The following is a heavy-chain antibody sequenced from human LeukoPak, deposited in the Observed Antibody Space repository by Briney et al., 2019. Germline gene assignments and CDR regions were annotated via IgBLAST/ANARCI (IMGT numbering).Heavy chain of an antibody. CDR3: AKAPYYYDSSGRTLDYYYMDV. D-gene: IGHD3-22*01. V-gene: IGHV1-69*13. J-gene: IGHJ6*03. CDR1: GGTFSSYA. Sequence: ASVKVSCKASGGTFSSYAISWVRQAPGQGLEWMGGIIPIFGTANYAQKFQGRVTITADESTSTAYMELSSLRSEDTAVYYCAKAPYYYDSSGRTLDYYYMDVWGKGTTVTVSS. CDR2: IIPIFGTA.